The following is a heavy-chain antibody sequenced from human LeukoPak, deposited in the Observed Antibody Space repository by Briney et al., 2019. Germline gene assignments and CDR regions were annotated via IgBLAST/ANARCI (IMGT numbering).Heavy chain of an antibody. CDR3: ARDRSGYYYVSGSPLRGYYYSGREV. D-gene: IGHD3-10*01. CDR2: IYYSGST. CDR1: GGSISSGDYY. J-gene: IGHJ6*04. Sequence: SETLSLTCTVSGGSISSGDYYWSWIRQPPGKGLEWIGYIYYSGSTYYNPSLKSRVTISVDTSKNQFSLKLSSVTAADTAVYYCARDRSGYYYVSGSPLRGYYYSGREVGGKGPTVTVSS. V-gene: IGHV4-30-4*01.